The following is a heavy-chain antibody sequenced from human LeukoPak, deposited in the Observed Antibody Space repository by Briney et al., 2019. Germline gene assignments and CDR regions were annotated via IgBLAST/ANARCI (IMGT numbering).Heavy chain of an antibody. CDR3: AMGYVDHDYYGMDV. V-gene: IGHV3-33*01. CDR1: GFTFSNYG. D-gene: IGHD1-1*01. J-gene: IGHJ6*02. Sequence: GGSLRLSCAASGFTFSNYGMHWVRQAPGKGLEWVAVIWYDGGNKYYVDSVKGRFTISRDNSKNTLYLQMNSLRAEDTAVYYCAMGYVDHDYYGMDVWGQGTTVTVSS. CDR2: IWYDGGNK.